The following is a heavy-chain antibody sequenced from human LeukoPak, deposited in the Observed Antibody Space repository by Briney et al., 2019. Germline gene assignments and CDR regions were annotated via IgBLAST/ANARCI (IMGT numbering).Heavy chain of an antibody. CDR1: GFTFSSYV. CDR2: ISGSGGST. V-gene: IGHV3-23*01. Sequence: GGSLRLSCGASGFTFSSYVMTWVRQAPGKGLEWVSTISGSGGSTYYADSVEGRFTISRDNSKNTLYLQMNSLGAEDTAVYYCAKDPPRFRVDFQHWGQGTLVTVSS. CDR3: AKDPPRFRVDFQH. D-gene: IGHD2-15*01. J-gene: IGHJ1*01.